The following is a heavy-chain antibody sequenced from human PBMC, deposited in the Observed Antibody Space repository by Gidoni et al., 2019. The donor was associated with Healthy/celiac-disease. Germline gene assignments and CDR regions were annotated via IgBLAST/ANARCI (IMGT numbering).Heavy chain of an antibody. D-gene: IGHD1-7*01. Sequence: EVQLVESGGGLVQPGGSLRLSCAASGFTFSSSWMHWVRQAPGKGLVWVSRINSDGSSTSYADSVKGRFTISRDNAKNTLYLQMNSLRAEDTAVYYCAREGAGTPPFYYGMDVWGQGTTVTVSS. V-gene: IGHV3-74*01. CDR1: GFTFSSSW. CDR3: AREGAGTPPFYYGMDV. CDR2: INSDGSST. J-gene: IGHJ6*02.